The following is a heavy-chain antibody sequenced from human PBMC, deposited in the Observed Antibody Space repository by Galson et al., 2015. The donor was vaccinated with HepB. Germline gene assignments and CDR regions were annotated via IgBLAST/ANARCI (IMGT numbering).Heavy chain of an antibody. CDR3: ARDFVPFVERQWQLEKGAFDY. V-gene: IGHV3-30*02. Sequence: SLRLSCAASGFTFSSYGMHWVRQAPGKGLEWVAFIRYDGSNKYYADSVKGRFTISRDNSKNTLYLQMNSLRAEDTAVYYCARDFVPFVERQWQLEKGAFDYWGQGALVTVSS. CDR1: GFTFSSYG. D-gene: IGHD6-19*01. CDR2: IRYDGSNK. J-gene: IGHJ4*02.